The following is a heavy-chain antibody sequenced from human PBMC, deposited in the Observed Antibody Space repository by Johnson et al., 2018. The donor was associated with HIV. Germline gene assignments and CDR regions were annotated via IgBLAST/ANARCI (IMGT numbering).Heavy chain of an antibody. CDR2: IQYEGDTK. CDR3: ARQTLRAFDI. CDR1: GFTFSNAW. V-gene: IGHV3-7*01. J-gene: IGHJ3*02. Sequence: VQLVESGGGLVKPGVSLRLSCAASGFTFSNAWMSWVRQAPGKGLEWVAFIQYEGDTKDYADSVKGRFTISRDNAKNSLYLQMNSLRAEDTAVYYCARQTLRAFDIWGQGTMVTVSS.